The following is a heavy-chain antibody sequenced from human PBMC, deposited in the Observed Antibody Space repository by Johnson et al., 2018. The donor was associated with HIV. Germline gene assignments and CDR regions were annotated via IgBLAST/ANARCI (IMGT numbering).Heavy chain of an antibody. CDR3: AKDTVWSSGYYGGAFDI. CDR2: VSFDGSKK. Sequence: QVQLVESGGGVVQPGRSLRLPCAASGFTFSSYAMHWVRQAPGKGLEWVAVVSFDGSKKYHADSVKGRFTISRDNSKNTLSLQMNSLRAEDTAVYYCAKDTVWSSGYYGGAFDIWGQGTMVTVSS. CDR1: GFTFSSYA. J-gene: IGHJ3*02. V-gene: IGHV3-30*04. D-gene: IGHD3-22*01.